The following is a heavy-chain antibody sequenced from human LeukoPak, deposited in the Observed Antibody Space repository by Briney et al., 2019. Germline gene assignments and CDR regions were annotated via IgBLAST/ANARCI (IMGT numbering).Heavy chain of an antibody. CDR2: FYPGVTA. CDR1: GGSLTSYH. V-gene: IGHV4-4*07. J-gene: IGHJ4*02. CDR3: ASLRVPGDFDY. Sequence: ASETLSLTCTVSGGSLTSYHWSWFRQPVGKGLEWIGRFYPGVTAYYNPSLKSRVSMSIDTSKNQFSLRLTSVTAADTAVYYCASLRVPGDFDYWGQGTLVTVSS. D-gene: IGHD3-16*01.